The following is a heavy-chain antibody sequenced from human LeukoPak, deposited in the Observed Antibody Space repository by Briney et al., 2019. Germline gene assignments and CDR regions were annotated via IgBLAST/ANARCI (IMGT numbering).Heavy chain of an antibody. CDR1: GGSLNGYY. V-gene: IGHV4-34*01. CDR2: INHRGIT. J-gene: IGHJ4*02. D-gene: IGHD3-22*01. Sequence: PSETLSLTCAVYGGSLNGYYWSWIRQSPGKGLQWIGEINHRGITNYNPSLKSRVTILVDTSKNLLSLKLRSVTAADTAVYYCARAQNRGYYESSTYQPRSPWGYWGQGTLVTVSS. CDR3: ARAQNRGYYESSTYQPRSPWGY.